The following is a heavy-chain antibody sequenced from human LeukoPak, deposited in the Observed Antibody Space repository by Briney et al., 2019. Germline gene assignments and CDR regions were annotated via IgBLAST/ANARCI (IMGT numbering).Heavy chain of an antibody. CDR1: GGSISSYY. V-gene: IGHV4-59*08. CDR3: AKWGDGYRYYYGMDV. D-gene: IGHD5-24*01. Sequence: SETLSLTCTVSGGSISSYYWNWIRQPPGKGLEWIGYVSNSGSTNYSPSLKSRVIISVDTSKNQFSLKLSSVTAADTAVYYCAKWGDGYRYYYGMDVWGQGTSVTVSS. J-gene: IGHJ6*02. CDR2: VSNSGST.